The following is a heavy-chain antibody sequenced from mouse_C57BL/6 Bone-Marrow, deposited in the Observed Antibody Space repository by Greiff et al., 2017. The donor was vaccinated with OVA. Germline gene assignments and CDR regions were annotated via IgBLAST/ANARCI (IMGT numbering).Heavy chain of an antibody. CDR1: GYTFTDYN. D-gene: IGHD2-3*01. CDR3: ARVVYDGYYCYAMDY. J-gene: IGHJ4*01. CDR2: INPNNGGT. Sequence: VQLKESGPELVKPGASVKIPCKASGYTFTDYNMDWVKQSHGKSLEWIGDINPNNGGTIYNQKFKGKATLTVDKSSSTAYMELRSLTSEDTAVYYCARVVYDGYYCYAMDYWGQGTSVTVSS. V-gene: IGHV1-18*01.